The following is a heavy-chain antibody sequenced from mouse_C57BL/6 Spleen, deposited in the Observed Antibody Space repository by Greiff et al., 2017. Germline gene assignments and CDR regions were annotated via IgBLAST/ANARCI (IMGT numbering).Heavy chain of an antibody. J-gene: IGHJ1*03. D-gene: IGHD2-1*01. CDR2: IWSDGST. Sequence: QVQLKESGPGLVAPSQSLSITCTVSGFSLTSYGVHWVRQPPGKGLAWLVVIWSDGSTTYNSALKSRLNISKDNSKSQVFLKMNSLQTDDTARYYCARGNYRYFDVWGTGTTVTVSS. CDR1: GFSLTSYG. CDR3: ARGNYRYFDV. V-gene: IGHV2-6*03.